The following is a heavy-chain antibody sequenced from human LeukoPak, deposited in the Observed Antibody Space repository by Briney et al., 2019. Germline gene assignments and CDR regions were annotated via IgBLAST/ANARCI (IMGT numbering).Heavy chain of an antibody. CDR1: GDSVSSNSAA. CDR2: TYYRSKWYN. CDR3: ARDLVVRGEGAFDI. V-gene: IGHV6-1*01. J-gene: IGHJ3*02. D-gene: IGHD3-10*01. Sequence: QTLSLTCAISGDSVSSNSAAWNWIRQSPSRGLEWLGRTYYRSKWYNDYAVSVKSRITINPDTSKNQFSLQLNSVTPEDTAVYYCARDLVVRGEGAFDIWGQGTMVTVSS.